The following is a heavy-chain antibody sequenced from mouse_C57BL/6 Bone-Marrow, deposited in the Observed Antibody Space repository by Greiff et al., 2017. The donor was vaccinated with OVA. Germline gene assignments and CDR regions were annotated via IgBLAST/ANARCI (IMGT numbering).Heavy chain of an antibody. D-gene: IGHD1-1*01. J-gene: IGHJ2*01. Sequence: EVMLVESGGGLVKPGGSLKLSCAASGFTFSSYTMSWVRQTPEKRLEWVATISGGGGNTYYPDSVKGRFTISRDNAKNTLYLQMSSLRSEDTALYYCARRTTVVAYDYWGQGTTLTVSS. CDR2: ISGGGGNT. V-gene: IGHV5-9*01. CDR1: GFTFSSYT. CDR3: ARRTTVVAYDY.